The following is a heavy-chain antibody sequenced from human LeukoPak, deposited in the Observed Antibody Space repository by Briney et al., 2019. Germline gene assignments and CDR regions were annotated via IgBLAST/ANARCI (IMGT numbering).Heavy chain of an antibody. D-gene: IGHD3-10*01. CDR2: IWYDGSNK. V-gene: IGHV3-33*01. CDR3: ARSYGSGSYLWIFDY. CDR1: GFTFSSYG. Sequence: GGSLRLSCAASGFTFSSYGMHWVRQAPGKGLEWVAIIWYDGSNKYYADSVKGRFTISRDNSKNTLFLQMNSLRAEDTAVYYCARSYGSGSYLWIFDYWGQGTLVTVSS. J-gene: IGHJ4*02.